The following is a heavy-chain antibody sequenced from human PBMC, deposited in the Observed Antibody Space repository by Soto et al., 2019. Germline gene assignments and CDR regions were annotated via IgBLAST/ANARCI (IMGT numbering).Heavy chain of an antibody. Sequence: SETLSLTCTVSGGSINSYYWSWIRQSPERGLEWIGYIHHSGSILYNPSLKSRVTISVDTSKNQFSLHLSSVTAADTAVYFCAREDDGGDTLDVWGQGTTVTVSS. CDR3: AREDDGGDTLDV. V-gene: IGHV4-59*12. D-gene: IGHD2-21*02. J-gene: IGHJ6*02. CDR2: IHHSGSI. CDR1: GGSINSYY.